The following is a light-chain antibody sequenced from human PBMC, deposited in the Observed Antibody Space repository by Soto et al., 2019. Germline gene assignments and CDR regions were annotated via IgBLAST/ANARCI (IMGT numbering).Light chain of an antibody. CDR3: QQRSNWLT. J-gene: IGKJ4*01. CDR1: QSVSSY. Sequence: EIVLTQSPATLSLSPGERATLSCRASQSVSSYLAWYQQKPGQARSLLIYDASNRATGIPARFSGSGSGTDFTLTISRLEPEDFAVYYCQQRSNWLTFGGGTKVEIK. CDR2: DAS. V-gene: IGKV3-11*01.